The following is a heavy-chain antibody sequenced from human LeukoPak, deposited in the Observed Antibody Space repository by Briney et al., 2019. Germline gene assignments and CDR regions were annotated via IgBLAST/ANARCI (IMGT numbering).Heavy chain of an antibody. CDR3: ARQHTAATAFDY. Sequence: PGGSLRLSCAASGFTFSSHGMHWVRQAPGKGLEWVTFVSYDGSNKYYADSVKGRFTISRDNSKNTLFLQMNSLRAEDTAVYSCARQHTAATAFDYWGQGTLVTVSS. V-gene: IGHV3-30*03. D-gene: IGHD6-13*01. J-gene: IGHJ4*02. CDR2: VSYDGSNK. CDR1: GFTFSSHG.